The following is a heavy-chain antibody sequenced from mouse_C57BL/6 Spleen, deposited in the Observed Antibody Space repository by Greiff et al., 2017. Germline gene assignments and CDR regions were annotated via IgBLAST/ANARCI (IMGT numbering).Heavy chain of an antibody. CDR3: ARKMGAYGNYVGY. CDR2: IYPGSGST. CDR1: GYTFTSYC. V-gene: IGHV1-55*01. Sequence: VQLQQPGAELVKPGASVKMSCKASGYTFTSYCITWVKQRPGQGLEWIGDIYPGSGSTNYNEKFKSKATLTVDTSSSTAYMQLSSLTSEDSAVYYCARKMGAYGNYVGYWGQGTTLTVSS. D-gene: IGHD2-1*01. J-gene: IGHJ2*01.